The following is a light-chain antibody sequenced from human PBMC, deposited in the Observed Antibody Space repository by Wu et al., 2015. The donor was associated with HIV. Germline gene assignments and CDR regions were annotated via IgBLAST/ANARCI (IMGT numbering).Light chain of an antibody. Sequence: EIVLTQSPATLSLSPGEKATLSCRASQSVSSSYLGWYQQKPGQAPRLLIYGASNRATGIPDRFSGSGSGTDFTLTISRLETEDFAVYYCQQRRHWPPITFGQGTRLDIK. V-gene: IGKV3D-20*02. CDR3: QQRRHWPPIT. J-gene: IGKJ5*01. CDR1: QSVSSSY. CDR2: GAS.